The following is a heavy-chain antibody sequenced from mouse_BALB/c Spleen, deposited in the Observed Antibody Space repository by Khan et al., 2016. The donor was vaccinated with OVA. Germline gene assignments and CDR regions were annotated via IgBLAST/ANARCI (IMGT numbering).Heavy chain of an antibody. Sequence: EVQLQESGPGLVKPSQSLSLTCTVTGYSITSGYAWNWIRQFPGNTLEWMGYISYSGGTSYNPSLKSRISITRDTSKNQFFLQLNSVTTEDTATYYCARGNYYGYYFDYWGQGTTLTVSS. CDR3: ARGNYYGYYFDY. D-gene: IGHD1-1*01. CDR2: ISYSGGT. V-gene: IGHV3-2*02. CDR1: GYSITSGYA. J-gene: IGHJ2*01.